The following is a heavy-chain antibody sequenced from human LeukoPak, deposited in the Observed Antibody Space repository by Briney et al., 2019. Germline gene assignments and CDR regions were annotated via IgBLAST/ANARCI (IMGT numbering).Heavy chain of an antibody. V-gene: IGHV3-66*02. CDR3: AIHSVIASYGMDV. D-gene: IGHD3-22*01. CDR2: IYSGGST. Sequence: PGGSLRLSCAASGFTVSSNYMSWVRHAQGKGLEWVSVIYSGGSTYDADSVRGRFTISRDNSKNTLYLQMNIRRAEDTAVYYCAIHSVIASYGMDVWGQRTTVTVSS. CDR1: GFTVSSNY. J-gene: IGHJ6*02.